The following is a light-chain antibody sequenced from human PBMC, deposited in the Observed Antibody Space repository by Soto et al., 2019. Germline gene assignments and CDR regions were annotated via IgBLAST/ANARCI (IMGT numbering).Light chain of an antibody. CDR3: QQDNNFSVA. Sequence: DIQMTQSPSALSVSVGDRVTITCRASQTISSWLAWYQQKPGKAPKLLIYGASTLQSGVPSRFSGSGSGTDFTLTISSLQPEDFATYYCQQDNNFSVAFGQGTKVDIK. CDR1: QTISSW. CDR2: GAS. V-gene: IGKV1-5*01. J-gene: IGKJ1*01.